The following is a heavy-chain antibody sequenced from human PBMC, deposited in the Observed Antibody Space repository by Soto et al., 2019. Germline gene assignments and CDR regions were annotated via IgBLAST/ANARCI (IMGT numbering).Heavy chain of an antibody. CDR2: ISYDGSNK. CDR1: GFTFSSYG. V-gene: IGHV3-30*18. CDR3: AKDPNTHGDDFQFDY. D-gene: IGHD4-17*01. J-gene: IGHJ4*02. Sequence: GGSLRLSCAASGFTFSSYGMHWVRQAPGKGLEWVAVISYDGSNKYYADSVKGRFTISRDNSKNTLYLQMNSLRAEDTAVYYCAKDPNTHGDDFQFDYWGQGTLVTVSS.